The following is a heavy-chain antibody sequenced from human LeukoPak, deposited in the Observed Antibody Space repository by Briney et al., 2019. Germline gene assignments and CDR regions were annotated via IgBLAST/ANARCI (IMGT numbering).Heavy chain of an antibody. D-gene: IGHD2-21*02. J-gene: IGHJ5*02. CDR2: INPNSGGT. V-gene: IGHV1-2*02. CDR1: GYSFTGYY. CDR3: ARGGAGNCGGACYLNWFDP. Sequence: ASVKVSCKASGYSFTGYYMHWGRQAPGQGLGWRGCINPNSGGTNYAQKFQRRVTMTRDTSISTAYMELSRLRSDDTAVYYCARGGAGNCGGACYLNWFDPWGQGTLVTVSS.